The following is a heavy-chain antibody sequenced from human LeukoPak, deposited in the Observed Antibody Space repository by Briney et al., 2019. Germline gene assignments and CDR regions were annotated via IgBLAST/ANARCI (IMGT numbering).Heavy chain of an antibody. Sequence: EASVKVSCKASGYTFTSYEINWVRQATGQGLEWMGWMNPNSGKTGYAQKFQGRVTITRNTSISTAYMELSSLRSEDTAVYYCARDGDYGGNGGGEPYWGQGTLVTVSS. D-gene: IGHD4-23*01. CDR2: MNPNSGKT. J-gene: IGHJ4*02. CDR1: GYTFTSYE. V-gene: IGHV1-8*03. CDR3: ARDGDYGGNGGGEPY.